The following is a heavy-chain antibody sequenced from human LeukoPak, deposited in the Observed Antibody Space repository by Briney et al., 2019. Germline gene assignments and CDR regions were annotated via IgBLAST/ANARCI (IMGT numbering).Heavy chain of an antibody. D-gene: IGHD3-16*02. Sequence: ASVKVSCKASGYTFTGYYMHWVRQAPGQGLEWMGWINPNSGGTNYAQKFQGRVTMTRDTSISTAYMELSRLRSDDTAVYYCARGALRLGELSQWGDGMDVWGQGTTITVSS. CDR2: INPNSGGT. J-gene: IGHJ6*02. CDR1: GYTFTGYY. CDR3: ARGALRLGELSQWGDGMDV. V-gene: IGHV1-2*02.